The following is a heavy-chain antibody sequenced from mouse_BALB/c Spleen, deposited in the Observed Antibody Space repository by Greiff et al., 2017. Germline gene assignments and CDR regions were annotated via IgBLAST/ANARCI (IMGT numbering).Heavy chain of an antibody. V-gene: IGHV3-6*02. D-gene: IGHD2-14*01. Sequence: EVKLMESGPGLVKPSQSLSLTCSVTGYSITSGYYWNWIRQFPGNKLEWMGYISYDGSNNYNPSLKNRISITRDTSKNQFFLKLNSVTTEDTATYYCAREAYYRYDGDFDYWGQGTTLTVSS. CDR3: AREAYYRYDGDFDY. J-gene: IGHJ2*01. CDR2: ISYDGSN. CDR1: GYSITSGYY.